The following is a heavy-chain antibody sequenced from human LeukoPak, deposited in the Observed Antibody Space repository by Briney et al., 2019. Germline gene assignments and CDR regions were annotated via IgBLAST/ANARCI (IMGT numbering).Heavy chain of an antibody. V-gene: IGHV3-23*01. CDR1: GFTFSNYA. Sequence: GGSLRLSCAASGFTFSNYAMSWVRHAPGKGLEWASGISALGGSTYYADSVKGRFTISRDSSKSTLYVQMNSLRAEDTAVYYCAKDRGSSDYGISVRGRNCLDPWGQGTLVTVSS. J-gene: IGHJ5*02. D-gene: IGHD5-12*01. CDR2: ISALGGST. CDR3: AKDRGSSDYGISVRGRNCLDP.